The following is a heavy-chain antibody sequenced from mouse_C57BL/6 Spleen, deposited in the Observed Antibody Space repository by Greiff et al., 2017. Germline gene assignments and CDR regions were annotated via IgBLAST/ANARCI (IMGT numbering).Heavy chain of an antibody. CDR2: IYPGDGDT. CDR1: GYAFSSSW. V-gene: IGHV1-82*01. Sequence: VKLMESGPELVKPGASVKISCKASGYAFSSSWMNWVKQRPGKGLEWIGRIYPGDGDTNYNGKFKGKATLTADKSSSTAYMQLSSLTSEDSAVYFCASPYYYGSSYAMDYWGQGTSVTVSS. D-gene: IGHD1-1*01. CDR3: ASPYYYGSSYAMDY. J-gene: IGHJ4*01.